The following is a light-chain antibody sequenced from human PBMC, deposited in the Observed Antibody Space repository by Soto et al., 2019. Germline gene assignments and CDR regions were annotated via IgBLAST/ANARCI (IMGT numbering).Light chain of an antibody. CDR1: QSVSSN. CDR3: QQCYNWPQWT. Sequence: EIVMTQAPATLSVSPGERATLSCRASQSVSSNLAWYQQKPGQAPRLLIYGASNRATGIPARFSGSGSGTDFTLTISSLEPEDFALYYCQQCYNWPQWTFGQGTKVDIK. CDR2: GAS. J-gene: IGKJ1*01. V-gene: IGKV3D-15*01.